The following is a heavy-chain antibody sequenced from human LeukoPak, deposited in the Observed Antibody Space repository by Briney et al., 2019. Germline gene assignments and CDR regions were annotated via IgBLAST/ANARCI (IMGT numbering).Heavy chain of an antibody. CDR1: GFTFSSFW. Sequence: GGSLRLSCAASGFTFSSFWMHWVRQAPGKGLVWVSRINTDGGSTSYADSVKGRFTISRDNAKNTLYLQMNSLRAEDTAVYYCASTLRYRHFDYWGQGTLVTVSS. D-gene: IGHD5-18*01. CDR2: INTDGGST. V-gene: IGHV3-74*01. CDR3: ASTLRYRHFDY. J-gene: IGHJ4*02.